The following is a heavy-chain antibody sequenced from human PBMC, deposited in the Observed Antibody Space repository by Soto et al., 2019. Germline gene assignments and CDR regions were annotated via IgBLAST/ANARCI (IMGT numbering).Heavy chain of an antibody. V-gene: IGHV4-4*02. CDR3: ARKAGTRLDY. D-gene: IGHD2-2*01. CDR1: GGSITASVW. J-gene: IGHJ4*02. CDR2: VFHTGSV. Sequence: QLRLQESGPGLVKPSETLSLTCSISGGSITASVWWTWVRLTPEKGLQWIGEVFHTGSVNYNPSLQSRLTISVDKSMGQFSLRLTSVTAADTAVYYCARKAGTRLDYWGQGALVTVSS.